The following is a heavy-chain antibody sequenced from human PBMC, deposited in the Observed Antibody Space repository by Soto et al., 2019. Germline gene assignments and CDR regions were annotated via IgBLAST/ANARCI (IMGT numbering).Heavy chain of an antibody. CDR2: ISSSSSYI. Sequence: EVQLVESGGGLVKPGGSLRLSCAASGFTFSSYSMNWVRQAPGKGLEWVSSISSSSSYIYYEDSVKGRFTISRDNAKNSLYLQMNSLRAEDTAVYYCARGYCSGGSCYSDWGQGTLVTVSS. CDR1: GFTFSSYS. J-gene: IGHJ4*02. CDR3: ARGYCSGGSCYSD. V-gene: IGHV3-21*01. D-gene: IGHD2-15*01.